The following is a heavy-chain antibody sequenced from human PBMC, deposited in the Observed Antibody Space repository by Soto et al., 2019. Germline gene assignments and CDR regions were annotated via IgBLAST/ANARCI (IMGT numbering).Heavy chain of an antibody. J-gene: IGHJ5*02. CDR1: GDSISSYY. CDR3: ARGGLAARKGRWFDP. V-gene: IGHV4-59*01. CDR2: IHYSGST. Sequence: SETLSLTCTVSGDSISSYYWGWIRQPPGKGLEWIGYIHYSGSTNYNPSLKSRVTVSVDTPKNQFSLKVNSMTAADTAVYYCARGGLAARKGRWFDPWGQGTLVTVSS. D-gene: IGHD6-6*01.